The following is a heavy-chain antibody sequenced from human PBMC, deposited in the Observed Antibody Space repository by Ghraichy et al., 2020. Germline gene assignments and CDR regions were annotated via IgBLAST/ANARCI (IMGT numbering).Heavy chain of an antibody. CDR2: ISHDGNNQ. Sequence: LSLTCAASGFTFRTYSMNWVRQAPGKGLEWVAVISHDGNNQYYADSLKGRLTISRDNSKNTLYLQMNSLRAEDTAVYYCARDVKSSYWSYFYYAMDVWGQGTTVTVSS. CDR3: ARDVKSSYWSYFYYAMDV. J-gene: IGHJ6*02. V-gene: IGHV3-30-3*01. CDR1: GFTFRTYS. D-gene: IGHD6-13*01.